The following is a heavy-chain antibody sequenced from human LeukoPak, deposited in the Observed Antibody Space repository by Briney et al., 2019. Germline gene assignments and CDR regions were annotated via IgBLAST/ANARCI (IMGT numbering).Heavy chain of an antibody. D-gene: IGHD6-13*01. CDR3: AKLKQQLTIVDY. V-gene: IGHV3-23*01. J-gene: IGHJ4*02. CDR1: GFTFSSYA. Sequence: SGGSLRLSCAASGFTFSSYAMSWVRQAPGKGLEWVSAISGSGGSTYYADSVKGRFTTSRDNSKNTLYLQMNSLRAEDTAVYYCAKLKQQLTIVDYWGQGTLVTVSS. CDR2: ISGSGGST.